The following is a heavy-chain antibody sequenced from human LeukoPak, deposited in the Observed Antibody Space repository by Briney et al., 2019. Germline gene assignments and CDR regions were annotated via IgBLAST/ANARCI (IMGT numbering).Heavy chain of an antibody. V-gene: IGHV4-34*01. CDR3: ARVAEYSSSSNWFDP. J-gene: IGHJ5*02. D-gene: IGHD6-6*01. Sequence: SETLSLTCAVYGGSFRGYYWSWIRQPPGKGLEWIGEINHSGSTNYNPSLKSRVTISVDTSKNQFSLKLSSVTAADTAVYYCARVAEYSSSSNWFDPWGQGTLVTVSS. CDR1: GGSFRGYY. CDR2: INHSGST.